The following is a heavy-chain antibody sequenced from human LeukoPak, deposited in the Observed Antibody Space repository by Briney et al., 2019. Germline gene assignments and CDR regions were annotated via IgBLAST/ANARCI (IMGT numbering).Heavy chain of an antibody. V-gene: IGHV4-59*12. Sequence: SETLSLTCSVYGGSISPSYWSWFRQPPGEGLEWVGYIYYTGSTNYNPSLKSRVTISVDTSRNQFSLKLTSVTAADTAVYYCADDFGDWGQGTLVTVSS. CDR3: ADDFGD. CDR2: IYYTGST. J-gene: IGHJ4*02. D-gene: IGHD4-17*01. CDR1: GGSISPSY.